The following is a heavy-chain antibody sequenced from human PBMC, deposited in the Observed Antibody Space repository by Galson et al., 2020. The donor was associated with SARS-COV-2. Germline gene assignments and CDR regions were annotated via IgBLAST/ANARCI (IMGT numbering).Heavy chain of an antibody. Sequence: SVTLSLTCTVSGGSISSSIYFWGWIRQPPGKGLQWIGTTYDSGSTYYDPSLKSRLTISVDTSKNQFSLKLSSVTAADTAVYYCARHGRGELLFPFDYWGQGILVTVSS. D-gene: IGHD1-26*01. V-gene: IGHV4-39*01. CDR1: GGSISSSIYF. CDR3: ARHGRGELLFPFDY. J-gene: IGHJ4*02. CDR2: TYDSGST.